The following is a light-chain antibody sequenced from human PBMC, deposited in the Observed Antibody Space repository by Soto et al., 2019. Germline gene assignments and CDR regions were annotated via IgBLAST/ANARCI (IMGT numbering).Light chain of an antibody. Sequence: EILLTQSPVTLSVSPGARATLSCRASQSLTSNLAWYQQRPGQAPRLLIYDTSTRATDVPARFSGSGSGTEFTLTIASLQSEYFAVYYCQQYNHWPRMLSFGGGNRVEL. J-gene: IGKJ4*01. CDR1: QSLTSN. CDR2: DTS. CDR3: QQYNHWPRMLS. V-gene: IGKV3-15*01.